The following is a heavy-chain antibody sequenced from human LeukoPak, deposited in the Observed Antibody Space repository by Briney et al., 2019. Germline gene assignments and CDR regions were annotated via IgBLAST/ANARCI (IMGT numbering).Heavy chain of an antibody. Sequence: PGRSLRLSCAASGFTLSSYGMHWVRQAPGKGLEWVAVISYDGSSKYYADSVKGRFTISRDNPKNTLYLQMNNLRTEDTAVYYCAKGWPVETAMAQFDYWGQGSLVTVSS. V-gene: IGHV3-30*18. J-gene: IGHJ4*02. D-gene: IGHD5-18*01. CDR3: AKGWPVETAMAQFDY. CDR1: GFTLSSYG. CDR2: ISYDGSSK.